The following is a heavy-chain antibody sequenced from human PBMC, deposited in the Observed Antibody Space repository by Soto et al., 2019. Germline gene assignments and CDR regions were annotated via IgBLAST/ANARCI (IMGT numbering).Heavy chain of an antibody. CDR1: GFTFSSYG. V-gene: IGHV3-33*01. Sequence: GGSLRLSCAASGFTFSSYGMHWVRQAPGKGLEWVAVIWYDGSNKYYADSVKGRFTISRDNSKNTLYLQMNSLRAEDTAVYYCARESGNDFWSGYYKRNYGMDVWGQGTTVTVSS. CDR3: ARESGNDFWSGYYKRNYGMDV. D-gene: IGHD3-3*01. J-gene: IGHJ6*02. CDR2: IWYDGSNK.